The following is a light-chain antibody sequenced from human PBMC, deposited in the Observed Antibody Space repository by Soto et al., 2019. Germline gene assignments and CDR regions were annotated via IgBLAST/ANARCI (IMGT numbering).Light chain of an antibody. CDR2: DAS. V-gene: IGKV1-8*01. CDR3: QQYETFSGT. J-gene: IGKJ1*01. Sequence: AIRMTPSPSSFPASTGDRVTITFRASQGISSYLAWYQQKPGKAPKLLIYDASALPRGVPSRFSGSGSGTKFTLTIASLQPDDFATYYCQQYETFSGTFGPGTKLDIK. CDR1: QGISSY.